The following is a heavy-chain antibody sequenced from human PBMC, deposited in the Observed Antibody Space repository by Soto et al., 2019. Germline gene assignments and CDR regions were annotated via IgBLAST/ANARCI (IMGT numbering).Heavy chain of an antibody. CDR2: IYYSGST. Sequence: QLQLQESGPGLVKPSETLSLTCTVSGGSISSSSYYWGWIRQPPGKGLEWIGSIYYSGSTYYNPSLKSRVNIPVDTSKDQSSLKLSSVTAADTAVYYCATGDYVSWALFDYWGQGTLVTVSS. D-gene: IGHD4-17*01. V-gene: IGHV4-39*01. CDR3: ATGDYVSWALFDY. J-gene: IGHJ4*02. CDR1: GGSISSSSYY.